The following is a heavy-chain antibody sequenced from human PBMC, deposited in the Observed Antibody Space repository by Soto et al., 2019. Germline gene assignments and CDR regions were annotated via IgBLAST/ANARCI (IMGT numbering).Heavy chain of an antibody. V-gene: IGHV4-31*03. CDR1: GGSISSGGYY. CDR3: ARWSERGVPKYSFDY. Sequence: QVQLQESGPGLVKPSQTLSLTCTVSGGSISSGGYYWSWIRQHPGKGLEWIGYIYYSGSTYYNPSLKSRVTISVDTSKNQFSMKLSSVTAADTAVYYCARWSERGVPKYSFDYWGQGTLVTVSS. D-gene: IGHD3-10*01. J-gene: IGHJ4*02. CDR2: IYYSGST.